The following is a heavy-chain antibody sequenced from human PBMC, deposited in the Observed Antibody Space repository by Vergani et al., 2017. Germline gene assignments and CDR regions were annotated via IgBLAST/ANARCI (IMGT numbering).Heavy chain of an antibody. D-gene: IGHD6-19*01. CDR3: AKAIAVAGSESSSFDP. Sequence: EVQLLESGGGLVQPGGSLRLSCAASGFTFSSYSMRWVRQAPGKGLEWVSAINGSGGSTYYADSVKGRFTISRDNAKNTLYLQMNSLRAEDTAVYYCAKAIAVAGSESSSFDPWGQGTLVTVSS. V-gene: IGHV3-23*01. CDR1: GFTFSSYS. CDR2: INGSGGST. J-gene: IGHJ5*02.